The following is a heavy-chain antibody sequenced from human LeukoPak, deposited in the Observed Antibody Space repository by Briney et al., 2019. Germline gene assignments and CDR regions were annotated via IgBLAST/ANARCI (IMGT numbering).Heavy chain of an antibody. CDR2: ISYDGSNK. V-gene: IGHV3-30-3*01. D-gene: IGHD3-22*01. J-gene: IGHJ4*02. Sequence: PGGSLRLSCAASGFTFSSYAMHWVRQAPGKGLEWVAVISYDGSNKYYADSVKGRFTISRDNSKNTLYLQMNSLRAEDTAVYYCAKGNDIGGYYYPHFDYWGQGTLVTVSS. CDR1: GFTFSSYA. CDR3: AKGNDIGGYYYPHFDY.